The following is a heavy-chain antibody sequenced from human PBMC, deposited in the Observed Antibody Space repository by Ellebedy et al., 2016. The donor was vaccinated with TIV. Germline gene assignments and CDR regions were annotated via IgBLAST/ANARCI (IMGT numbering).Heavy chain of an antibody. CDR2: ISGSGGST. CDR3: AKEGGSVVRFLEWLSRGFDY. V-gene: IGHV3-23*01. D-gene: IGHD3-3*01. Sequence: GESLKISXAASGFTFSSYAMSWVRQAPGKGLEWVSAISGSGGSTYYADSVKGRFTISRDNSKNTLYLQMNSLRAEDTAVYYCAKEGGSVVRFLEWLSRGFDYWGQGTLVTVSS. CDR1: GFTFSSYA. J-gene: IGHJ4*02.